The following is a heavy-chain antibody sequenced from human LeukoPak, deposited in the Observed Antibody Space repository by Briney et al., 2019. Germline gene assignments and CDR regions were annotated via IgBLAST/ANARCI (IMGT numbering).Heavy chain of an antibody. D-gene: IGHD5-18*01. Sequence: GGSPRLSCATSGFPFETNAMSWVRQAPGKGLEWVATIGNTETFYADSVTGRFTISRDNSKNTVNLQMNRLRVEDTAIYYCAKDWIQFNRVFDCFDSWGQGTLVTVSS. J-gene: IGHJ4*02. CDR1: GFPFETNA. V-gene: IGHV3-23*01. CDR3: AKDWIQFNRVFDCFDS. CDR2: IGNTET.